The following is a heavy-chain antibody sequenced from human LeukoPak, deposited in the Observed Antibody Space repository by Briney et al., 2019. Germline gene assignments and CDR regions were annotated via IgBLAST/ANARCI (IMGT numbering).Heavy chain of an antibody. CDR2: INHSGST. Sequence: SETLSLTCAVYGGSSSGYYWSWIRQPPGKGLEWIGEINHSGSTNYNPSLKSRVTISVDTSKNQFSLKLSSVTAADTAVYYCARVGVASFWDYWGQGTLVTVSS. CDR3: ARVGVASFWDY. V-gene: IGHV4-34*01. D-gene: IGHD5-12*01. J-gene: IGHJ4*02. CDR1: GGSSSGYY.